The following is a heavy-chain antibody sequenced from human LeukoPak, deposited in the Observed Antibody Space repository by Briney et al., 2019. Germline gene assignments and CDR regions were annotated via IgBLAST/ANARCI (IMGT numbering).Heavy chain of an antibody. CDR1: GGSFSGYD. D-gene: IGHD3-3*01. CDR2: INHSGST. V-gene: IGHV4-34*01. CDR3: ARTGITIFGVVIVRSYNWFDP. Sequence: SETLSLTCAVYGGSFSGYDWSWIRQPPGKGLEWIGEINHSGSTNYNPSLKSRVTISVDTSKNQFSLKLSSVTAADTAVYYCARTGITIFGVVIVRSYNWFDPWGQGTLVTVSS. J-gene: IGHJ5*02.